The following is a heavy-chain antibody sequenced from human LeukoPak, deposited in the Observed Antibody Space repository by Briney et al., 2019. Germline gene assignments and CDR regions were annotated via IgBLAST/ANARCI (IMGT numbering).Heavy chain of an antibody. CDR1: GFTFSSYA. J-gene: IGHJ4*02. V-gene: IGHV3-23*01. Sequence: GGSLRLSCAASGFTFSSYAMSWVRQAPGKGLEWVSAISGSGGSTYYADSVKGRFTISRDNSKSTLYLQMNSLRAEDTAVYYCAKGPGYSSGYYWGQGTLVTVSS. D-gene: IGHD6-19*01. CDR3: AKGPGYSSGYY. CDR2: ISGSGGST.